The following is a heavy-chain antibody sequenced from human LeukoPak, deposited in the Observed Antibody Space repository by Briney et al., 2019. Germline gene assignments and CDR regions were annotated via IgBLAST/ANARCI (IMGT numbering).Heavy chain of an antibody. CDR3: ARDYPSYCSSTSCYKDESY. V-gene: IGHV1-2*02. Sequence: GASVKVSCKASGYTFTGYYMHWVRQAPGQGLEWMGWINPNSGGTNYAQKFQGRVTMTRDTSISTAYMGLSRLRSDDTAVYYCARDYPSYCSSTSCYKDESYWGQGTLVTVSS. D-gene: IGHD2-2*02. J-gene: IGHJ4*02. CDR2: INPNSGGT. CDR1: GYTFTGYY.